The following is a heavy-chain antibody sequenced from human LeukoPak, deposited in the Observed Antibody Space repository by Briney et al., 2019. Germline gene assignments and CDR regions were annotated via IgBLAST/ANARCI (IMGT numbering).Heavy chain of an antibody. V-gene: IGHV1-18*01. CDR2: ISAYNGNT. Sequence: ASVKVSCKASGYTFTRYAISWVRQAPGQGLEWMGWISAYNGNTNYAQKFQGRVTMTTDTSTSTAYMELRSLKFDDTAVYYCVRGRKLYSSGWYVEDDYWGQGTLVTVSS. D-gene: IGHD6-19*01. CDR3: VRGRKLYSSGWYVEDDY. CDR1: GYTFTRYA. J-gene: IGHJ4*02.